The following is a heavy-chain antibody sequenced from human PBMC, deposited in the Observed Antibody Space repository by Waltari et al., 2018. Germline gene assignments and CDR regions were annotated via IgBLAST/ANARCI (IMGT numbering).Heavy chain of an antibody. Sequence: QVQLQESGPGLVKPSETLSLTCTVSGGSISSHYWSWIRQPPGKGLEWIGYIYYSGSTNHNPSLKSRVTISVDTSKNQFSLKLSSVTAADTAVYYCATGGYCSSTSCKDYYYYYMDVWGKGTTVTVSS. CDR3: ATGGYCSSTSCKDYYYYYMDV. CDR1: GGSISSHY. V-gene: IGHV4-59*11. D-gene: IGHD2-2*01. J-gene: IGHJ6*03. CDR2: IYYSGST.